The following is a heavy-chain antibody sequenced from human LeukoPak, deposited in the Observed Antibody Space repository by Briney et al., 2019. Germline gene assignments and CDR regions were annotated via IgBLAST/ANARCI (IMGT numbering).Heavy chain of an antibody. J-gene: IGHJ6*02. D-gene: IGHD3-16*02. Sequence: GSSVKVSCKASGGTFSSYAISWVRQAPGQGLEWMGGIIPIFGTANYAQKFQGRVPITADESTSTAYMELSSLRSEDTAVYYCARDFNDYVWGSYRTGSGMDVWGQGTTVTVSS. V-gene: IGHV1-69*01. CDR1: GGTFSSYA. CDR3: ARDFNDYVWGSYRTGSGMDV. CDR2: IIPIFGTA.